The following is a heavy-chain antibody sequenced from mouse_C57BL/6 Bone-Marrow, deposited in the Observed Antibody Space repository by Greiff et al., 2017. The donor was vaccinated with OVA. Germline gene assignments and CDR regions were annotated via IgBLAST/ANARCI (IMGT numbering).Heavy chain of an antibody. CDR1: GFSLTSYG. D-gene: IGHD2-1*01. CDR3: TTPYGNYVRFAY. J-gene: IGHJ3*01. Sequence: VKLQQSGPGLVQPSQSLSITCTVSGFSLTSYGVHWVRQSPGKGLEWLGVIWSGGSTDYNAAFISRLSISKDNSKSQVFFKMNSLQADDTAIYYCTTPYGNYVRFAYWGQGTLVTVSA. CDR2: IWSGGST. V-gene: IGHV2-2*01.